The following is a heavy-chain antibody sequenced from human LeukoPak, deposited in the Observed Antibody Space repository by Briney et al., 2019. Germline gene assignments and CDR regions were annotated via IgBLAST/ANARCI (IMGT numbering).Heavy chain of an antibody. J-gene: IGHJ4*02. V-gene: IGHV3-74*01. Sequence: GGSLRLSCIASGFSFSGHWMHWARHLPGKGLVWVSRISPTGSTTSYADSVKGRFTVSGDNAKNTLYLQVNNLRAEDTAVYYCARGPNSNWSGLDFWGQGTLLTVSS. CDR3: ARGPNSNWSGLDF. CDR2: ISPTGSTT. D-gene: IGHD6-6*01. CDR1: GFSFSGHW.